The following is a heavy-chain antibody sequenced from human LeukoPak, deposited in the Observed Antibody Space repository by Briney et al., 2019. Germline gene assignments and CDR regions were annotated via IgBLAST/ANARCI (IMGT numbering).Heavy chain of an antibody. D-gene: IGHD6-6*01. J-gene: IGHJ4*02. Sequence: GGSLRLSCAASGFTFDDYAMSWVRQAPGKGLEWVSAISGSGGSTYHADSVKGRFTISRDNSKNTLYLQMNSLRAEDTAVYYCAKMGVVAARPGTFDYWGQGTLVTVPS. V-gene: IGHV3-23*01. CDR1: GFTFDDYA. CDR3: AKMGVVAARPGTFDY. CDR2: ISGSGGST.